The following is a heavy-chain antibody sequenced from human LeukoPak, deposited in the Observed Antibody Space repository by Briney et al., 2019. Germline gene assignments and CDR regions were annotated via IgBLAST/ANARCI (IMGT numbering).Heavy chain of an antibody. V-gene: IGHV1-18*01. D-gene: IGHD3-22*01. CDR3: ARDSSSVTPSGMDV. Sequence: GVSVKVSCKAFGYTFTSYVITWVRQAPGQGLEWMGWISAYNGNTDYADNFQGRVIVTTDTSTSTAYMELRSLRSDDTAVYYCARDSSSVTPSGMDVWGQGTTVAVSS. J-gene: IGHJ6*02. CDR1: GYTFTSYV. CDR2: ISAYNGNT.